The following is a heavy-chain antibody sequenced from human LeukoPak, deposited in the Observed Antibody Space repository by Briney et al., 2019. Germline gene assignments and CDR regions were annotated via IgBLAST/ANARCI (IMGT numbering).Heavy chain of an antibody. J-gene: IGHJ4*02. CDR2: SRNKAKSYTT. CDR3: VRVGSVSGSDYLDY. V-gene: IGHV3-72*01. CDR1: GFTFSDHF. Sequence: PGGSLRLSCAVSGFTFSDHFLDWVRQAPGKGLEWVGRSRNKAKSYTTEYAASVKGRFTISRDDSKNSLYLQMNSLETEDTAVCYCVRVGSVSGSDYLDYWGQGTLVTVSS. D-gene: IGHD6-19*01.